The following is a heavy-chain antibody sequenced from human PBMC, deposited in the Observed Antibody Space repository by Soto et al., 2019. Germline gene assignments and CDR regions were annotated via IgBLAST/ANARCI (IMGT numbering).Heavy chain of an antibody. Sequence: EVQLVESGGDLVQPGGSLRLSCAASGFTFSYYWMSWVRQAPGKGLEWVANLNQDGSAKYYVDSVKGRFTISRDNAKNSLYLRMNSLRGEDTAVYYCARDVWRDFDYWGQGTLVTVSS. CDR1: GFTFSYYW. CDR2: LNQDGSAK. V-gene: IGHV3-7*04. D-gene: IGHD3-16*01. J-gene: IGHJ4*02. CDR3: ARDVWRDFDY.